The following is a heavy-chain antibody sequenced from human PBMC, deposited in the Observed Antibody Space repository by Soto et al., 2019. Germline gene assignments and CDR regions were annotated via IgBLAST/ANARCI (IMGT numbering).Heavy chain of an antibody. D-gene: IGHD3-22*01. J-gene: IGHJ4*02. Sequence: SETLSLTCTVSGGSISSGDYYWSWIRQPPGKGLEWIGYIYYSGSTYYDPSLKSRVTISVDTSKNQFSLKLSSVTAADTAVYYCARINDSSGYSYRRLDYWGQGTLVTVSS. V-gene: IGHV4-30-4*01. CDR2: IYYSGST. CDR1: GGSISSGDYY. CDR3: ARINDSSGYSYRRLDY.